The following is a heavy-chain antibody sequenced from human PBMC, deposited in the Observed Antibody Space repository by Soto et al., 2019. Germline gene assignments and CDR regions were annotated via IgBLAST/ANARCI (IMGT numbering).Heavy chain of an antibody. CDR3: ARVGSIQGELLRREYYYGMDV. Sequence: ASVKVSCKASGYTFTSYGISWVRQAPGQGLEWMGWISAYNGNTNYAQKLQGRVTMTTDTSTSTAYMELRSLRSDDTAVYYCARVGSIQGELLRREYYYGMDVWGQGTTGNGS. V-gene: IGHV1-18*04. CDR1: GYTFTSYG. D-gene: IGHD1-26*01. CDR2: ISAYNGNT. J-gene: IGHJ6*02.